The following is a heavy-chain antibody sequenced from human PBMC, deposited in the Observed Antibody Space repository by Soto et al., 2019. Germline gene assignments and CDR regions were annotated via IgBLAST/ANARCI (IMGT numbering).Heavy chain of an antibody. J-gene: IGHJ6*02. CDR1: GLTFSSYA. V-gene: IGHV3-23*01. CDR2: ISGSGGST. D-gene: IGHD5-18*01. CDR3: ARSGPDTAMVTYYYGMVV. Sequence: GGSLRLSCAASGLTFSSYAMSWVRQAPGKGLEWVSAISGSGGSTYYADSVKGRFTNSRDNSKNTLYLQMNSLRAEDTAVYYCARSGPDTAMVTYYYGMVVWAQGTTVTVSS.